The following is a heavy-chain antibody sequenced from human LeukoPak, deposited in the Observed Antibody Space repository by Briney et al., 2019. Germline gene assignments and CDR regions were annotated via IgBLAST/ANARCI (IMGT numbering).Heavy chain of an antibody. J-gene: IGHJ4*02. CDR3: AKDLYSFGPFDY. Sequence: GGSLRLSCAASGFTFSSYAMSWVRQAPGKGLEWVSGISSSGGSTYYADSVKGRFTISRDNSKNTLYLQMSSLRAEDTAVYYCAKDLYSFGPFDYWGQGTLVTVSS. D-gene: IGHD5-18*01. V-gene: IGHV3-23*01. CDR2: ISSSGGST. CDR1: GFTFSSYA.